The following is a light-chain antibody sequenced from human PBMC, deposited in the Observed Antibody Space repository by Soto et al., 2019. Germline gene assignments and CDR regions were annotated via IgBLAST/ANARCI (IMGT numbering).Light chain of an antibody. CDR1: KGIRND. CDR2: ATS. V-gene: IGKV1-17*01. J-gene: IGKJ4*01. CDR3: LQHNSYPLS. Sequence: DIQMTQSPSFLFASVGDRVTITCRASKGIRNDLGWYQQKPGKAPKRLIYATSSLQSGVPSRFSGSGAGTEFTRPISSLQPEDFASYYCLQHNSYPLSFGGGTKVEI.